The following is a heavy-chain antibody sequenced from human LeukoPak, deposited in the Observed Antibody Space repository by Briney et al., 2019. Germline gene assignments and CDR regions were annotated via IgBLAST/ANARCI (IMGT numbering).Heavy chain of an antibody. CDR1: GFTFSSYW. Sequence: GGSLRLSCAASGFTFSSYWMTWVRQAPGKGLEWVANIKQDGSEKNYVDSVKGRFTISRDNAKNSLYLQMNSLRVEDTAVYYCAKLAKYFYGSETYYFFEHWGQGTPVTASS. V-gene: IGHV3-7*01. CDR3: AKLAKYFYGSETYYFFEH. CDR2: IKQDGSEK. J-gene: IGHJ4*02. D-gene: IGHD3-10*01.